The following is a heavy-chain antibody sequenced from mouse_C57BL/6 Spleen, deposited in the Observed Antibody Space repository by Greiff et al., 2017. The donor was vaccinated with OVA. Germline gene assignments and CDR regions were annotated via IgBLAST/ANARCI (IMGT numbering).Heavy chain of an antibody. CDR2: IDTNSGGT. J-gene: IGHJ4*01. V-gene: IGHV1-72*01. CDR3: ARGGSLYYYAMDY. D-gene: IGHD1-1*01. CDR1: GYTFTSYW. Sequence: QVQLQQPGAELVKPGASVKLSCKASGYTFTSYWMHWVKQRPGRGLEWIGRIDTNSGGTKYNEKVKSKATLTVDQPSSTAYMQLSSLTSEDSAVYYCARGGSLYYYAMDYWGQGTSVTVSS.